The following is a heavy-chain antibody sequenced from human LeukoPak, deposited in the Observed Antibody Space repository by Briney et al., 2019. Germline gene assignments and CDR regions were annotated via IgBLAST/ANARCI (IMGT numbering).Heavy chain of an antibody. Sequence: GGSLRLSCAASGFTFSSYGMHWVRQAPGKGLEWVAVIWYDGSNKYYADSVKGRFTISRDNSKNTLYLQMNSLRAEDTAVYYCASTIATRYFDYWGQGTLVTVSS. J-gene: IGHJ4*02. CDR2: IWYDGSNK. D-gene: IGHD6-6*01. V-gene: IGHV3-33*01. CDR1: GFTFSSYG. CDR3: ASTIATRYFDY.